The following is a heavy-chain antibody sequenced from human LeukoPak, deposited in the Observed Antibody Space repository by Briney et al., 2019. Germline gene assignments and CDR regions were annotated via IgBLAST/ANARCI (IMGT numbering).Heavy chain of an antibody. CDR2: ISAHNVNT. Sequence: ASVKVSCKASGYNLISYGIIWVRQAPGQGLEWMGWISAHNVNTNYAQKFQGRVTMTTDTSTSTAYMELRSLKSDDTAVYFCARPYDTSGYYNYYLDYWAREPWSPSP. J-gene: IGHJ4*02. CDR3: ARPYDTSGYYNYYLDY. V-gene: IGHV1-18*01. CDR1: GYNLISYG. D-gene: IGHD3-22*01.